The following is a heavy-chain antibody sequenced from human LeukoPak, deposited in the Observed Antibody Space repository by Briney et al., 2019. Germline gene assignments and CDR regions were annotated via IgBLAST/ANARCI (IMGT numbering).Heavy chain of an antibody. D-gene: IGHD1-26*01. Sequence: GGSLRLSCATSGFTFSSYWMSWVRQAPGKGLEWVSAISGSGGSTYYADSVKGRFTISRDNSKNTLYLQMNSLRAEDTAVYYCAKVAGSYFRVDYWGQGTLVTVSS. CDR2: ISGSGGST. CDR3: AKVAGSYFRVDY. CDR1: GFTFSSYW. V-gene: IGHV3-23*01. J-gene: IGHJ4*02.